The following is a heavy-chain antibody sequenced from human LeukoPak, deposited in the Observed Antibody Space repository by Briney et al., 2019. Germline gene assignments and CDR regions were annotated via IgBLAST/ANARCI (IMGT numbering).Heavy chain of an antibody. CDR3: ARRGWNYVFDY. CDR1: GGSISSSSYY. D-gene: IGHD1-7*01. J-gene: IGHJ4*02. Sequence: SETLSLTCTVSGGSISSSSYYWGWIRQPPGKGLEWIGSIYYSGSTYHNPSLKSRVTISVDTSKNQFSLKLSSVTAADTAVYYCARRGWNYVFDYWGQGTLVTVSS. V-gene: IGHV4-39*01. CDR2: IYYSGST.